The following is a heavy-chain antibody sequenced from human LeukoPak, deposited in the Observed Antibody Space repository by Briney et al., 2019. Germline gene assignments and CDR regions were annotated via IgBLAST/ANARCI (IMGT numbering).Heavy chain of an antibody. D-gene: IGHD3-10*01. J-gene: IGHJ4*02. V-gene: IGHV1-2*02. CDR2: INPNSGGT. CDR3: AKSGTYYYGSGSLTYYDY. Sequence: ASVKVSCKASGYTFTGYYMHWVRQAPGQGLEWMGWINPNSGGTNYAQKFQGRVTMTRDTSISTAYMELSRLRSDDTAVYYCAKSGTYYYGSGSLTYYDYWGQGTLVTVSS. CDR1: GYTFTGYY.